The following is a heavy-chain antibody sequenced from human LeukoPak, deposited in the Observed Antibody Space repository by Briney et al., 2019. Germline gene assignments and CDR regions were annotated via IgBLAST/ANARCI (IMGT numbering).Heavy chain of an antibody. CDR1: GFTFSSSA. Sequence: GGSLRLSCAASGFTFSSSAMNWVRQAPGKGLEWVAIIWYDGSKEYYADSVEGRFTVSRDNSMNTLYLQMNSLRAEDTAVYYCARLTGWSAIDYWGQGAQVTVSS. V-gene: IGHV3-33*01. D-gene: IGHD6-19*01. J-gene: IGHJ4*02. CDR3: ARLTGWSAIDY. CDR2: IWYDGSKE.